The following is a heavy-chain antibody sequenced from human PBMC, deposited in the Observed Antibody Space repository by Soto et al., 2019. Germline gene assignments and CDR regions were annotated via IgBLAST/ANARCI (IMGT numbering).Heavy chain of an antibody. CDR1: SGSISSSRYY. Sequence: PSETLSLTCTVSSGSISSSRYYWGWIRQPPGKGLEWIGSIYYSGSTYYNPSLKSRVTISVDTSKNQFSLKLSSVTAADTAVYYCARQGYGNSRGFVDYWGQGTLVTVSS. CDR2: IYYSGST. J-gene: IGHJ4*02. V-gene: IGHV4-39*01. CDR3: ARQGYGNSRGFVDY. D-gene: IGHD6-13*01.